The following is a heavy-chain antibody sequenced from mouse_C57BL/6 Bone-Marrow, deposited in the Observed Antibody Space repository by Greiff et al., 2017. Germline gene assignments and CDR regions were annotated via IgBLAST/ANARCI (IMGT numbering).Heavy chain of an antibody. CDR1: GFSLTSYG. J-gene: IGHJ1*03. Sequence: QVQLQQSGPGLVQPSQSLSITCTVSGFSLTSYGVHWVRQSPGTGLEWLGVIWSGGSTDYNAAFISRLSISKDNSKSQVFFKMNSLQADDTAIYYCARDYWDFDVWGTGTTVTVSS. CDR2: IWSGGST. V-gene: IGHV2-2*01. CDR3: ARDYWDFDV.